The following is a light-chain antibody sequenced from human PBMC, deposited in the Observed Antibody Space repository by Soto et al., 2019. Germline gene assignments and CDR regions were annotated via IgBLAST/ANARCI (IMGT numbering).Light chain of an antibody. Sequence: EIVLTQSPAALSLSPGERATLSCRASQSVNSKLAWYQQKPGQAPRLLIYDASNRATGIPARFSGSGSGTDFILTISSLEPEDIGVYYCQQRNNWPLTFGGGTKVEIK. CDR2: DAS. CDR1: QSVNSK. CDR3: QQRNNWPLT. V-gene: IGKV3-11*01. J-gene: IGKJ4*01.